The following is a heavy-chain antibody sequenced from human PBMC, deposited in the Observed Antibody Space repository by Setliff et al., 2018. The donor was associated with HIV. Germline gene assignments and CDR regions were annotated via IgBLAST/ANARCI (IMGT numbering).Heavy chain of an antibody. CDR2: IVVGSGNT. V-gene: IGHV1-58*02. D-gene: IGHD3-3*01. CDR1: GYTFIDYF. CDR3: ATDAYHDSLAGPTPGAFDI. J-gene: IGHJ3*02. Sequence: SVKVSCKASGYTFIDYFIHWVRQARGQRLEWIGWIVVGSGNTNYAQKFQERVTITRDMSTSTAYMELSSLRSEDTAVYYCATDAYHDSLAGPTPGAFDIWGQGTVVT.